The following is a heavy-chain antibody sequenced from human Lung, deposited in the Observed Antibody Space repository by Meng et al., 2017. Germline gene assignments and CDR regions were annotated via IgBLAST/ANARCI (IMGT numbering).Heavy chain of an antibody. CDR1: GGSFSDYY. CDR3: ARGPTTMAHDFDY. D-gene: IGHD4-11*01. V-gene: IGHV4-34*01. J-gene: IGHJ4*02. CDR2: IKHSGGT. Sequence: QRQLQQWGPGLLKPSETLSPTCVVSGGSFSDYYWSWIRQPPGKGLEWIGEIKHSGGTNYNPSLESRATISVDTSQNNLSLKLSSVTAADSAVYYCARGPTTMAHDFDYWGQGTLVTVSS.